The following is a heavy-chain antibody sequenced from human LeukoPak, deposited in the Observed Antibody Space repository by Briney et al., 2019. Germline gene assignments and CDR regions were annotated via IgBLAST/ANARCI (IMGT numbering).Heavy chain of an antibody. J-gene: IGHJ3*02. CDR2: INPSGGTT. D-gene: IGHD2-21*02. V-gene: IGHV1-46*01. CDR1: GYNFTSYY. Sequence: VASVKVSCKASGYNFTSYYMRWVRQAPGQGLEWMGIINPSGGTTSYAQKFQGRVTVTRDTSTSTVYMELSSLRSEDTAVYYCARDLVVVTGLRTRGSFDIWGQGTMVTVSS. CDR3: ARDLVVVTGLRTRGSFDI.